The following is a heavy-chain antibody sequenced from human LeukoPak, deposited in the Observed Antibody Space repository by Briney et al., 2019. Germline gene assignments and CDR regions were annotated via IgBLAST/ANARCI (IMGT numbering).Heavy chain of an antibody. Sequence: GGSLRLSCAASGFTFSRHAMSWVRQAPGKGLEWVSAISGSGGNTYYADSVKGRFTISRDNSKNTLYLQMKSLRVEDTAVYYCAKDITMVRGTSFDYWDQGTQVTVSS. V-gene: IGHV3-23*01. CDR1: GFTFSRHA. D-gene: IGHD3-10*01. CDR2: ISGSGGNT. CDR3: AKDITMVRGTSFDY. J-gene: IGHJ4*02.